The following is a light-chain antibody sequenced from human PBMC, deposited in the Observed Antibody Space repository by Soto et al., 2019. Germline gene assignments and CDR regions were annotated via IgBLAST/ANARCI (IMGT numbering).Light chain of an antibody. Sequence: EIVLTQSPATLSLSPGERATLSCRASRDVYINALAWYQQKPGRTPTLLIYGASTRATGIPDRFSATGSGTEFSLTISSVEPEDFAVYYCQQYGASPFTFGPGTRVEI. V-gene: IGKV3-20*01. J-gene: IGKJ3*01. CDR3: QQYGASPFT. CDR2: GAS. CDR1: RDVYINA.